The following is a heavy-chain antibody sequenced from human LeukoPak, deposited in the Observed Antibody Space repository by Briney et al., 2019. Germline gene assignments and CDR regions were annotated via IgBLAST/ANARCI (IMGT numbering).Heavy chain of an antibody. CDR3: AREARCSSTSCSRGPYYYYYMDV. V-gene: IGHV4-59*01. D-gene: IGHD2-2*01. CDR2: IYYSGST. J-gene: IGHJ6*03. CDR1: GGSISSYY. Sequence: SETLSLTCTVSGGSISSYYWSWIRQPPGKGLEWIGYIYYSGSTNYNPSLKSRVTISVDTSKNQFSLKLSSVTAADTAVYYCAREARCSSTSCSRGPYYYYYMDVWGKGTTVTVSS.